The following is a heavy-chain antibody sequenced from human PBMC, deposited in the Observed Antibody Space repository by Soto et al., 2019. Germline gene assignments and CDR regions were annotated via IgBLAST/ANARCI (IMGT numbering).Heavy chain of an antibody. D-gene: IGHD4-17*01. Sequence: EVQVVESGGGLVQPGGSLRLSCAASGFTFTNYWMHWVRQVSGEGLVWVSRIDNHGVGTSYADFVKVRFTNSRDNAKNARYLHINSLSVADTAIYYCGTVFEKWGQGTMHTVSS. V-gene: IGHV3-74*01. J-gene: IGHJ3*02. CDR2: IDNHGVGT. CDR1: GFTFTNYW. CDR3: GTVFEK.